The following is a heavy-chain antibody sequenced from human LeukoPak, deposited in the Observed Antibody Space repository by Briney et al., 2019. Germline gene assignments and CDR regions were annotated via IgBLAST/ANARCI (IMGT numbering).Heavy chain of an antibody. J-gene: IGHJ5*02. V-gene: IGHV3-30*02. Sequence: PGGSLRLSCAASGFNFSNYDMHWVRQAPGKGLEWVAFIRYDGSDKYYEDSVKGRFTISRDNSKNTLYLQMNGLRTDDTAVYYCAKGDTSWGQGTLVTVSS. CDR3: AKGDTS. CDR1: GFNFSNYD. D-gene: IGHD2-21*02. CDR2: IRYDGSDK.